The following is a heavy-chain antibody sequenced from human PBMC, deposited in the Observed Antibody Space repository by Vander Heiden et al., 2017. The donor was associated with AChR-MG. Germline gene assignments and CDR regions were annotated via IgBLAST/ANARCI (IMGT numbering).Heavy chain of an antibody. V-gene: IGHV4-61*01. CDR3: AGDPNPYALYI. D-gene: IGHD7-27*01. CDR1: GGSVSSDRNY. J-gene: IGHJ3*02. Sequence: QVQLQESGPGLVKPSETLSLTCTVSGGSVSSDRNYWNWIRQPPGKGLEWIGHISSSGSTDYNPSLKSRVTISVDTSKNQFSLKLSSVTAADTAMYYCAGDPNPYALYIWGHGTMVTVSS. CDR2: ISSSGST.